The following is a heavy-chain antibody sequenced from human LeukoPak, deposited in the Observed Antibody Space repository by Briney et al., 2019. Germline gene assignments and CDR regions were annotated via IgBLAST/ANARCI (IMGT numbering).Heavy chain of an antibody. CDR1: GGSISSYY. CDR2: IYTSWST. D-gene: IGHD3-10*01. Sequence: SETLSLTCTVSGGSISSYYWSWIRQSAGKGLEWIGHIYTSWSTNYNHSLKSRVTMSVDTSKNQFSLKLSSVTAADTAVYYCARDAAYYYGSGSYRNGIDYWGQGTLVTVSS. CDR3: ARDAAYYYGSGSYRNGIDY. V-gene: IGHV4-4*07. J-gene: IGHJ4*02.